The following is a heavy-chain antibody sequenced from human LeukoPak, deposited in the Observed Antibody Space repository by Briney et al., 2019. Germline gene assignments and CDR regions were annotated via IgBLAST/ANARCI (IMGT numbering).Heavy chain of an antibody. CDR3: ARVVSSFYYMDV. CDR1: GGTFSSYA. CDR2: IIPILGIA. D-gene: IGHD6-13*01. J-gene: IGHJ6*03. Sequence: GASVKVSCKASGGTFSSYAISWVRQAPGQGLEWMGRIIPILGIANYAQKFQGRVTITADKSTSTAYMELSSLRSEDTAVYYCARVVSSFYYMDVWGKGTTVTVSS. V-gene: IGHV1-69*04.